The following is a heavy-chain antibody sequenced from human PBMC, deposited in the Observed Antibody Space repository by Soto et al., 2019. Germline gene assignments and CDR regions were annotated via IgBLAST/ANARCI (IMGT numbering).Heavy chain of an antibody. CDR3: AGGRDGYNGAFDI. CDR1: GGTFSSYA. D-gene: IGHD5-12*01. V-gene: IGHV1-69*13. Sequence: ASVKVSCKASGGTFSSYAISWVRQAPGQGLEWMGGIIPIFGTANYAQKFQGRVTITADESTSTAYMELSSLRSEDTAVYYCAGGRDGYNGAFDIWGQGTMVTVSS. CDR2: IIPIFGTA. J-gene: IGHJ3*02.